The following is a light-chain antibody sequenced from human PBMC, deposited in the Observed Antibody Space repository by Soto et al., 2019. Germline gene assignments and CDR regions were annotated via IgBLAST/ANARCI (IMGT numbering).Light chain of an antibody. CDR3: CSYAGSSTYV. CDR2: EGS. V-gene: IGLV2-23*01. CDR1: SSDVGSYNL. Sequence: QSAVTHPASVSGSPGQSITISCTGTSSDVGSYNLVSWYQQHPGKAPKLMIYEGSKRPSGVSNRFSGSKSGNTASLTISGLQAEDEADYYCCSYAGSSTYVFGTGTKVTVL. J-gene: IGLJ1*01.